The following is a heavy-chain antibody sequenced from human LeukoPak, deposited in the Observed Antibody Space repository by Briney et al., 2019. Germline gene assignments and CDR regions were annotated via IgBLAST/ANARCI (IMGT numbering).Heavy chain of an antibody. D-gene: IGHD3-10*01. Sequence: SETLSLTCTVSGYSISSGYYWGWIRQPPGKGLEWIGSIYHRGSTYYNPSLKSRVTISVDTSKNQFSLKLSSVTAADTAVYYCASDEWFGSSDYWGQGTLVTVSS. CDR2: IYHRGST. V-gene: IGHV4-38-2*02. J-gene: IGHJ4*02. CDR3: ASDEWFGSSDY. CDR1: GYSISSGYY.